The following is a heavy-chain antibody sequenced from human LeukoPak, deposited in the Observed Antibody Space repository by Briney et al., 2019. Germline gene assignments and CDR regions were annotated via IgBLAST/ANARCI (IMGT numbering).Heavy chain of an antibody. CDR1: GFTFSSYA. Sequence: PGGSLRLSCAASGFTFSSYAMHWVRQAPGKGLEYVSGISSNGGSTYYANSVKGRFTISGDNSKNTLYLQMGSLRAEDVAVYYCARVSSSSGNDYWGQGTLVTVSS. D-gene: IGHD6-6*01. CDR2: ISSNGGST. J-gene: IGHJ4*02. CDR3: ARVSSSSGNDY. V-gene: IGHV3-64*01.